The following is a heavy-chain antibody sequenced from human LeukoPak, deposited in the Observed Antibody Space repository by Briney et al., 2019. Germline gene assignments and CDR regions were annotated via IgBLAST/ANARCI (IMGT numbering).Heavy chain of an antibody. Sequence: PGGSLRLSCAASGFTFSSYAMNWVRQAPGEGLEWVSTVSGSGGSTYYADSVKGRFTISRDNSKNTLYLQMNSLRAEDTAIYYCTKRGGAYSGYEIDYWGQGTLVTVSS. D-gene: IGHD5-12*01. CDR2: VSGSGGST. CDR3: TKRGGAYSGYEIDY. V-gene: IGHV3-23*01. CDR1: GFTFSSYA. J-gene: IGHJ4*02.